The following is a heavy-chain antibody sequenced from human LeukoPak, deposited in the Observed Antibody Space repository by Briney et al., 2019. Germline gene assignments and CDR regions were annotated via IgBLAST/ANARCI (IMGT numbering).Heavy chain of an antibody. J-gene: IGHJ6*02. CDR3: AAEGDGYNPYYYYGMDV. Sequence: GTSVKVSCKASGFTFTSSAMQWVRQARGQRLEWIGWIVVGSGNTNYAQKFQERVTITRDISTSTAYMELSSLRSEDTAVYYCAAEGDGYNPYYYYGMDVWGQGTTVTVSS. CDR2: IVVGSGNT. V-gene: IGHV1-58*02. D-gene: IGHD5-24*01. CDR1: GFTFTSSA.